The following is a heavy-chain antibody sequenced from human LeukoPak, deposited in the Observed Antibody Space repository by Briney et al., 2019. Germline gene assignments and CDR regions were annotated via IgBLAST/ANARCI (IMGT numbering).Heavy chain of an antibody. J-gene: IGHJ5*02. D-gene: IGHD6-13*01. Sequence: GGSLRLSCAASGFTFSSYWMSWVRQAPGKGLEWVANIKQDGSEKYYVDPVKGRFTISRGNAKNSLYLQMNSLRAEDTAVYYCARVKLSSSCWFDPWGQGTLVTVSS. CDR2: IKQDGSEK. CDR3: ARVKLSSSCWFDP. CDR1: GFTFSSYW. V-gene: IGHV3-7*03.